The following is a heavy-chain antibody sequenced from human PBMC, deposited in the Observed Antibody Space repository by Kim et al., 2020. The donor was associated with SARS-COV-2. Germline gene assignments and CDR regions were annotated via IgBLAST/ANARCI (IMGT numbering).Heavy chain of an antibody. CDR1: GFTFSSYS. D-gene: IGHD3-22*01. CDR3: ARSSVASLWRYYYDSSGYQNDAFDI. J-gene: IGHJ3*02. Sequence: GGSLRLSCAASGFTFSSYSMNWVRQAPGKGLEWVSYISSSSSTIYYADSVKGRFTISRDNAKNSLYLQMNSLRDEDTAVYYCARSSVASLWRYYYDSSGYQNDAFDIWGQGTMVTVSS. V-gene: IGHV3-48*02. CDR2: ISSSSSTI.